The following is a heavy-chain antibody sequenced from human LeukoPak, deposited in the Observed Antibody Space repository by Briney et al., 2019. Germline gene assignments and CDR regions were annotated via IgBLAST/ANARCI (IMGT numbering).Heavy chain of an antibody. V-gene: IGHV1-18*01. CDR3: AYESSAYYVY. CDR1: RYTSTGNG. J-gene: IGHJ4*02. D-gene: IGHD3-22*01. CDR2: FSAYSGNT. Sequence: ASVKISCKASRYTSTGNGVSWVRQAPGEGLEWMGWFSAYSGNTNYAQKFQGRVTMTTDTPTSTAYMELRSLRSDDTAVYYCAYESSAYYVYWGQGTLVTVSS.